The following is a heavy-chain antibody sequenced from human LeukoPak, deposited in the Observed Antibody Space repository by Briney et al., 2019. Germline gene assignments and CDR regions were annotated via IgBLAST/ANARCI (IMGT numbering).Heavy chain of an antibody. CDR3: AKDPGVYGSGRYPTYFDY. CDR1: GFTFSSYA. CDR2: ISHIGGST. V-gene: IGHV3-23*01. Sequence: GGSLRLSCAASGFTFSSYAMNWVRQAPGKGLEWVSSISHIGGSTYYADSVKGRFTFSRDNSKTKLYLQMNSLRAADTAVYYCAKDPGVYGSGRYPTYFDYWGQGTLVTISS. J-gene: IGHJ4*02. D-gene: IGHD3-10*01.